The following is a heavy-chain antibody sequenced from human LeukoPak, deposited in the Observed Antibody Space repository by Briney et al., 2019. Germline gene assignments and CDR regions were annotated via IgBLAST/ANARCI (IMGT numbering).Heavy chain of an antibody. V-gene: IGHV3-21*01. J-gene: IGHJ4*02. CDR3: AREIPVTPVCFDY. CDR1: GFTFSSYN. Sequence: GGSLRLSCAASGFTFSSYNMNWVRQAPGKGLEGVSFIRGSSSYIYYSDSVKGRFTISRDNAMNSLYLQMNSLRAEDTAVYYCAREIPVTPVCFDYWGQGTLVTVSS. CDR2: IRGSSSYI. D-gene: IGHD2-21*01.